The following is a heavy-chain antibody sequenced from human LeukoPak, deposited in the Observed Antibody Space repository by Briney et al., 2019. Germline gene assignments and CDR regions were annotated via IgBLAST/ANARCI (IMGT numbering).Heavy chain of an antibody. J-gene: IGHJ4*02. CDR1: GGTFSSYA. Sequence: GASVKVSCKASGGTFSSYAISWVRQAPGQGLEWMGGIIPIFGTANYAQKFQGRVTITADKSTSTVYMDLSSLRSEDTAVYYCAGTYYDSSGYFDYWGQGTLVTVSS. CDR3: AGTYYDSSGYFDY. D-gene: IGHD3-22*01. V-gene: IGHV1-69*06. CDR2: IIPIFGTA.